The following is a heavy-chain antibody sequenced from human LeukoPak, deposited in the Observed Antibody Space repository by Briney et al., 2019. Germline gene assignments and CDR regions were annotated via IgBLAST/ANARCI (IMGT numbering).Heavy chain of an antibody. CDR3: ANRDGYNKGYYFDY. V-gene: IGHV3-23*01. CDR2: ISGSGGST. Sequence: GGSLRLSCAASGFTFSSYAMSWVRQAPGKGLEWVSAISGSGGSTYYADSVKGRFTISRDNSKSTLYLQMNSLRAEDTAVYYCANRDGYNKGYYFDYWGQGTWSPSPQ. CDR1: GFTFSSYA. J-gene: IGHJ4*02. D-gene: IGHD5-12*01.